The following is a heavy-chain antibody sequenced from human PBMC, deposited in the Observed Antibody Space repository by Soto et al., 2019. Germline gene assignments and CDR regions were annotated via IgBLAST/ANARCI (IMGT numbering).Heavy chain of an antibody. CDR1: GFTFDSYA. V-gene: IGHV3-23*01. CDR2: ISGGGTST. CDR3: AKERFVYDFAMVSGDTLIGMDV. J-gene: IGHJ6*02. Sequence: GGSLRLSCVASGFTFDSYAMNWIRQAPGKGLEWVSVISGGGTSTYYADSVKGRFTVSRDNSQNTMYLQMNRLSAEDTGVYYCAKERFVYDFAMVSGDTLIGMDVWGQGTTVTVSS. D-gene: IGHD3-16*01.